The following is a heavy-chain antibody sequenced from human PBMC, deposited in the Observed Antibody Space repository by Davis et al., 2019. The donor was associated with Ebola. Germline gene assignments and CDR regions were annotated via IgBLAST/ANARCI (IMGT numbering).Heavy chain of an antibody. D-gene: IGHD4-17*01. CDR2: IYYSGST. CDR3: ALRFDY. CDR1: GGSFSGYY. Sequence: SETLSLTCAVYGGSFSGYYWSWIRQPPGKGLEWIGYIYYSGSTNYNPSLKRRVTISVDTSKNQFSLKLSSVTAADTAVYYCALRFDYWGQRTLVTVSS. J-gene: IGHJ4*02. V-gene: IGHV4-59*01.